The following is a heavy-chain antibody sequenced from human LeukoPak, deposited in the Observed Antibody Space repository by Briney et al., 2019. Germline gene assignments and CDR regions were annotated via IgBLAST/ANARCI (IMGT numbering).Heavy chain of an antibody. CDR2: ISAYNGNT. J-gene: IGHJ4*02. D-gene: IGHD6-13*01. CDR1: GGTFSSYG. V-gene: IGHV1-18*01. CDR3: ARGIAAAGIGDEYYFDY. Sequence: ASVKVSCKASGGTFSSYGISWVRQAPGQGLEWMGWISAYNGNTNYAQKLQGRVTMTTDTSTSTAYMEPRSLRSDDTAVYYCARGIAAAGIGDEYYFDYWGQGTLVTVSS.